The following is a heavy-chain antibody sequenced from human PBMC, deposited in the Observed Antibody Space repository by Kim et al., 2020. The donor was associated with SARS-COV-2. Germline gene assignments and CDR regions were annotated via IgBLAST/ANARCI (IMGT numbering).Heavy chain of an antibody. CDR3: ARGSAVWGAKCFFDY. V-gene: IGHV4-31*03. CDR1: GDSINNGGHL. D-gene: IGHD2-15*01. Sequence: SETLSLTCSVSGDSINNGGHLWSWVRQHPGKGLELIGYVSYNGNTYSNPSLKGRVIISVDTSKNQFSLNLNSVTAADTAVYFCARGSAVWGAKCFFDYWGQGTLVPVSS. J-gene: IGHJ4*02. CDR2: VSYNGNT.